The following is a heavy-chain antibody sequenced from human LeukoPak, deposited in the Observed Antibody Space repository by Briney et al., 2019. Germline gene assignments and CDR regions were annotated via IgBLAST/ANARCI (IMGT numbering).Heavy chain of an antibody. CDR3: ARGDQTYYYDSSGYPLFDY. Sequence: ASVKVSCKASGYTFTSYGISWVRQAPGQGLEWMGWISAYNGNTNYAQKLQGRVTMTTDTSTSTVYMELSSLRSEDTAVYYCARGDQTYYYDSSGYPLFDYWGQGTLVTVSS. CDR2: ISAYNGNT. CDR1: GYTFTSYG. D-gene: IGHD3-22*01. J-gene: IGHJ4*02. V-gene: IGHV1-18*01.